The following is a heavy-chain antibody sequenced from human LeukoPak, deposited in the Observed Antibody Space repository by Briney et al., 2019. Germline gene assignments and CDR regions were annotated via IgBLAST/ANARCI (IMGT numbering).Heavy chain of an antibody. CDR2: ISGSGGST. V-gene: IGHV3-23*01. J-gene: IGHJ2*01. D-gene: IGHD4-17*01. Sequence: GGSLRLSCAASGSTFSSYAMSWVRQAPGKGLEWVSAISGSGGSTYYADSVKGRFTISRDNSKNTLYLQMNSLRAEDTAVYYCAKDLDYGDPPYWYLDLWGRGTLVTVSS. CDR1: GSTFSSYA. CDR3: AKDLDYGDPPYWYLDL.